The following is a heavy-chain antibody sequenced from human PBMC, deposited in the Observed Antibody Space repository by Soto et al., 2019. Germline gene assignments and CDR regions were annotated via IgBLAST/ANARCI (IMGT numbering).Heavy chain of an antibody. CDR3: VADVGLAEHPVV. V-gene: IGHV1-69*13. CDR2: VFPKFGTT. Sequence: SVKVSCKVSGGSFGNYVIAWVRQAPGQGLEWMGGVFPKFGTTYYGQKFQGRLTVTADESTSTTYMDLSRLTSDDTAIFYCVADVGLAEHPVVWGQGTTVT. D-gene: IGHD1-1*01. CDR1: GGSFGNYV. J-gene: IGHJ6*02.